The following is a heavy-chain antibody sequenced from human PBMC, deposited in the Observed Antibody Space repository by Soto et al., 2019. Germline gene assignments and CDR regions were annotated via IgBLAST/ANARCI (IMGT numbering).Heavy chain of an antibody. CDR1: GFTFSSYG. CDR2: ISYDGSNK. J-gene: IGHJ4*02. CDR3: AKDHYDYVWGSYRFDY. V-gene: IGHV3-30*18. Sequence: QVQLVESGGGVVQPGRSLRLSCAASGFTFSSYGMHWVRQAPGKGLEWVAVISYDGSNKYYADSVKGRFTISRDNSKNSLYLQMNRLRAEDTAVYYCAKDHYDYVWGSYRFDYWGQGTLVTVSS. D-gene: IGHD3-16*02.